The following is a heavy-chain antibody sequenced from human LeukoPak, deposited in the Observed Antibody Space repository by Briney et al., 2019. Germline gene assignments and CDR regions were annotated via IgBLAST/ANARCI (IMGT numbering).Heavy chain of an antibody. CDR3: ARVPSGWAFDY. Sequence: GGSLRLSCAASGFTFSDYYMSWIRQAPGKGLEWVSYISSSSSYTDYADSVKGRFTISRDNAKNSLYLQMNSLRAEDTAVYYCARVPSGWAFDYWGQGTLVTVSS. CDR2: ISSSSSYT. D-gene: IGHD6-19*01. J-gene: IGHJ4*02. CDR1: GFTFSDYY. V-gene: IGHV3-11*06.